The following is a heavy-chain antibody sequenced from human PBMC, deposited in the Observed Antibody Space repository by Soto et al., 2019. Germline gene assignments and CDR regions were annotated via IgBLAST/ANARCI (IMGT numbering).Heavy chain of an antibody. V-gene: IGHV4-31*03. J-gene: IGHJ5*02. CDR3: ARVSATCTRWFDP. CDR2: ISYRGTP. Sequence: QVQLQESGPGLVKPSQNLSLTCTVSGGSFSSGAYYCSWVRRHPGMGLEWIGYISYRGTPFYNPSQKVRFTISVDASKNQISLRLSSVTAADAAVYYCARVSATCTRWFDPWGQGNLVTVSS. D-gene: IGHD6-13*01. CDR1: GGSFSSGAYY.